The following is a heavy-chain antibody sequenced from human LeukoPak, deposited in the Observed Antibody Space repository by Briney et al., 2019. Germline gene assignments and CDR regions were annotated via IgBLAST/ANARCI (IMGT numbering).Heavy chain of an antibody. V-gene: IGHV3-23*01. CDR3: ARVQRGIAVALDY. Sequence: PGGTLRLSCAASGFTFSSYGMSWVRQAPGKGLEWVSAISGSGGSTYYADSVKGRFTISRDNVKNLLYLQMNSLRAEDTAVYYCARVQRGIAVALDYWGQGTLATVSS. J-gene: IGHJ4*02. D-gene: IGHD6-19*01. CDR1: GFTFSSYG. CDR2: ISGSGGST.